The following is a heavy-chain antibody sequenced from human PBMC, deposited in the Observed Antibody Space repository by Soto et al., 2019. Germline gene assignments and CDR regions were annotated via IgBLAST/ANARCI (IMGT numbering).Heavy chain of an antibody. Sequence: GESLKISCKASGYSFSSYWIGWVRQMPGKGLEWMGIIYPGDSDTKYSPSVQGQVTISADRSISTAYLQWTSLKASDTAMYYCARSKSGVYSSGWYSLSGYYNYGIDVWGQGTKVTVSS. CDR2: IYPGDSDT. CDR1: GYSFSSYW. V-gene: IGHV5-51*01. CDR3: ARSKSGVYSSGWYSLSGYYNYGIDV. D-gene: IGHD6-19*01. J-gene: IGHJ6*02.